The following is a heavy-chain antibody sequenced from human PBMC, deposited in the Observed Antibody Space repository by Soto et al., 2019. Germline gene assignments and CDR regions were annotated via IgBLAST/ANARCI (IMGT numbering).Heavy chain of an antibody. CDR3: AREGRSVAGNYYYGMDV. CDR1: GFTFSSYW. V-gene: IGHV3-7*05. J-gene: IGHJ6*02. Sequence: GVSLRLSCAASGFTFSSYWMSWVRQAPGKGLEWVANIKQDGSEKYYVDSVKGRFTISRDNAKNSLYLQMNSLRAEDTAVYYCAREGRSVAGNYYYGMDVWGQGTTVTVSS. D-gene: IGHD6-19*01. CDR2: IKQDGSEK.